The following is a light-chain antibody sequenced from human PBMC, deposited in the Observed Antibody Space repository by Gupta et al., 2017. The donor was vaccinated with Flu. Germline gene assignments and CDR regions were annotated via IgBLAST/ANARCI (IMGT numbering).Light chain of an antibody. V-gene: IGKV3-20*01. J-gene: IGKJ1*01. CDR2: GAP. CDR3: QQYGNAPVT. CDR1: QTVPSSF. Sequence: EIMLTQSPGTLSLSLGERVTLSCRASQTVPSSFLAWYQQRPGQAPRLLVYGAPSRATGIPARFSGDGSGTDFSLSISRLEREDFAVYYCQQYGNAPVTFGQGTKLEIK.